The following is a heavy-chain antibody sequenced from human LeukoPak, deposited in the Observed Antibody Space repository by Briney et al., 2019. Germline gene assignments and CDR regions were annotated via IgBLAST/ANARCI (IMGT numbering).Heavy chain of an antibody. Sequence: SETLSLTCTVSGGSISSYYWSWIRQPAGKGLEWIGRIYTSGSIDYNPSLKSRVTMSVDTSKNQFSLKLSSVTAADTAVYYCAARYPHAFDIWGQGTMVTVSS. CDR1: GGSISSYY. V-gene: IGHV4-4*07. J-gene: IGHJ3*02. CDR3: AARYPHAFDI. D-gene: IGHD1-26*01. CDR2: IYTSGSI.